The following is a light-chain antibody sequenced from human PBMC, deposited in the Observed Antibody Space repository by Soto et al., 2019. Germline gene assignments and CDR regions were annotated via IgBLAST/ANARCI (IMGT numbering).Light chain of an antibody. Sequence: QSVLTQPASVSGSLGQSITISCTGTSSDVGSYDLVSWYQDLPGKAPKLIIYEGSKRPSGVSNRFSASKSGNTASLTISGLQAEDEADYFCCSYAGTRTYVFGSGTKVTVL. J-gene: IGLJ1*01. CDR2: EGS. CDR1: SSDVGSYDL. CDR3: CSYAGTRTYV. V-gene: IGLV2-23*01.